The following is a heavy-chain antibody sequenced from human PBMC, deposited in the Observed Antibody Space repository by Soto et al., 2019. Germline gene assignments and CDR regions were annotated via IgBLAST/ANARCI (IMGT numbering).Heavy chain of an antibody. D-gene: IGHD2-15*01. V-gene: IGHV3-21*01. J-gene: IGHJ4*02. CDR1: GFIFTTNS. Sequence: GGSLRLSCEASGFIFTTNSMNWVRQVPGKGLQWLSSVSSSGTFKSYGDSVKGRFTISRDNAKNSLFLQMNNLSGEDTGLYYCARDPPHGGTSSWDADSWGPGTLVTVSS. CDR3: ARDPPHGGTSSWDADS. CDR2: VSSSGTFK.